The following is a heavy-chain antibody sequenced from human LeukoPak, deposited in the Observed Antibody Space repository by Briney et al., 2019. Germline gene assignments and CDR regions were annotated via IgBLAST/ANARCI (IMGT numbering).Heavy chain of an antibody. CDR2: INHSGST. V-gene: IGHV4-34*01. Sequence: SETLSLTCAVYGGSFSGYYWSWIRQPPGKGLEWIGEINHSGSTNYNPSLKSRVTISVDTSKNQFSLKLSSVTTADTTVYYCARGLPTGTASDYWGQGTLVTVSS. J-gene: IGHJ4*02. CDR1: GGSFSGYY. D-gene: IGHD1-1*01. CDR3: ARGLPTGTASDY.